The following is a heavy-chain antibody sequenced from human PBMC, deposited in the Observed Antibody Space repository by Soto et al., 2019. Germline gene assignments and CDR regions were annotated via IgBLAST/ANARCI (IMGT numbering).Heavy chain of an antibody. V-gene: IGHV3-23*01. CDR3: ARVDTPTVRVGMDV. J-gene: IGHJ6*02. CDR1: GFNFNSHA. CDR2: ISANISST. D-gene: IGHD2-15*01. Sequence: EVQLLESGGGLVQPGGSLRLSCAASGFNFNSHAMTWVRQAPGKGLEWFSTISANISSTYYADSVQGRFTISRDNSKNTPYMQMSRLRVEDTAVYHCARVDTPTVRVGMDVWGQGNTFTVSS.